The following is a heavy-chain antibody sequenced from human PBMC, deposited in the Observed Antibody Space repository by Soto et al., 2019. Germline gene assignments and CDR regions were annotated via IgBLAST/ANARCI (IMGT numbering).Heavy chain of an antibody. CDR3: ARTSRGASTANDYYYGTDV. V-gene: IGHV5-51*01. Sequence: GESLKISCKGSGYSFTSYWIGWVRQMPGKGLEWMGIIYPGDSDTRYSPSFQGQVTISADKSISTAYLQWSSLKASDTAMYYCARTSRGASTANDYYYGTDVWGQGTTVTVS. CDR2: IYPGDSDT. CDR1: GYSFTSYW. J-gene: IGHJ6*02. D-gene: IGHD2-2*01.